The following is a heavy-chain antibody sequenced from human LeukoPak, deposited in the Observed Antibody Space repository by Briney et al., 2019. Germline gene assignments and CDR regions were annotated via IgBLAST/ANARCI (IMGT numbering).Heavy chain of an antibody. J-gene: IGHJ6*02. CDR1: GFTFGSYV. Sequence: PGGSLRLSCEASGFTFGSYVMSWVRQAPGKGLEWVAGISGTGGTTYYADSVKGRSTISRDNSKNTLYLQMNSLRAEDTAVYYCAEQWLVHYGMDVWGQGTTVTVSS. CDR3: AEQWLVHYGMDV. CDR2: ISGTGGTT. D-gene: IGHD6-19*01. V-gene: IGHV3-23*01.